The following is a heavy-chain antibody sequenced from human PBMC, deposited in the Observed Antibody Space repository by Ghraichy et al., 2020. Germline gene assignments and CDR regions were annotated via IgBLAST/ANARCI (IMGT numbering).Heavy chain of an antibody. V-gene: IGHV3-23*01. CDR2: ISRSGVAS. CDR3: AKGGTVSVEYCQH. D-gene: IGHD2/OR15-2a*01. CDR1: GFTFNTFP. J-gene: IGHJ1*01. Sequence: LSLTCAASGFTFNTFPMNWVRQAPGKGLEWISTISRSGVASYYPDSVKGRFTISRDNSKNTLHLQMNSLRVEDTAVYYCAKGGTVSVEYCQHWGQGTLVTVSS.